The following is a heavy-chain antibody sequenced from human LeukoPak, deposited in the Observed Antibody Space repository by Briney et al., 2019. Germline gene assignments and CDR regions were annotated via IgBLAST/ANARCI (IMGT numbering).Heavy chain of an antibody. J-gene: IGHJ5*02. CDR1: GGSISSSSYY. D-gene: IGHD6-19*01. CDR3: ARKGAVAGTRWFDP. V-gene: IGHV4-39*01. CDR2: IYYSGST. Sequence: PSETLSLTCTVSGGSISSSSYYWGWIRRPPGKGLEWIGSIYYSGSTYYNPSLKSRVTISVDTSKNQFSLKLSSVTAADTAVYYCARKGAVAGTRWFDPWGQGTLVTVSS.